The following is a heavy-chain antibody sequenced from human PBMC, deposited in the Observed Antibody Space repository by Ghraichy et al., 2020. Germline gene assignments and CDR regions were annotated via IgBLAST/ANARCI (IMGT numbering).Heavy chain of an antibody. V-gene: IGHV4-34*01. CDR2: INHSGST. Sequence: SETLSLTCAVYGGSFSGYYWSWIRQPPGKGLDWIGEINHSGSTNYNPSLKSRVTISVDTSKNQFSLKLSSVTAADTAVYYCARAHGSFDPWCQGTLVTVSS. J-gene: IGHJ5*02. D-gene: IGHD2-15*01. CDR1: GGSFSGYY. CDR3: ARAHGSFDP.